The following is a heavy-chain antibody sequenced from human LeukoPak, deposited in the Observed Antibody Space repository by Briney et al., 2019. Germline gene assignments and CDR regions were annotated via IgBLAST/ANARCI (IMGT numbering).Heavy chain of an antibody. CDR2: IYHSGST. CDR1: GYSISSGYY. CDR3: ARELSGFQL. Sequence: SETLSLTCTVSGYSISSGYYWVWIRQPPGKGLEWIGSIYHSGSTYFNPSLKSRVTISVDTSKNQFSLKLSSVTAADTAVYYCARELSGFQLWSQGTLVTVSS. D-gene: IGHD3-22*01. V-gene: IGHV4-38-2*02. J-gene: IGHJ4*02.